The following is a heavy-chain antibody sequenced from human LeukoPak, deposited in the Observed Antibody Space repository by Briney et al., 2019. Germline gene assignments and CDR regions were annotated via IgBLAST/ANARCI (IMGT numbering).Heavy chain of an antibody. J-gene: IGHJ5*02. CDR1: GYTFTSYD. Sequence: ASVKVSCKASGYTFTSYDINWMRQAPGQGLEWVGWMNPNSGNTGYAQTFQGKLTMTRNTSIKTAYMELSSLRSEDTAVYYCATEYPAHGKGFDPWGQGTLVTVSS. D-gene: IGHD2/OR15-2a*01. CDR3: ATEYPAHGKGFDP. CDR2: MNPNSGNT. V-gene: IGHV1-8*01.